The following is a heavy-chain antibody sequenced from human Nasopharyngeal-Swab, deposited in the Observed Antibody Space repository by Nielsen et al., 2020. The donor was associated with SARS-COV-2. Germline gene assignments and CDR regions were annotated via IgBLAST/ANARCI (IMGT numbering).Heavy chain of an antibody. D-gene: IGHD6-13*01. CDR2: ISSSSSTI. Sequence: GGSLRLSCAASGFTFSSYSMNWVRQAPGKGLEWVLYISSSSSTIYYADSVKGRFTISRDNAKNSLYLQMNSLRDEDTAVYYCASLAAAGSLYYYYGMDVWGQGTTVTVSS. J-gene: IGHJ6*02. V-gene: IGHV3-48*02. CDR1: GFTFSSYS. CDR3: ASLAAAGSLYYYYGMDV.